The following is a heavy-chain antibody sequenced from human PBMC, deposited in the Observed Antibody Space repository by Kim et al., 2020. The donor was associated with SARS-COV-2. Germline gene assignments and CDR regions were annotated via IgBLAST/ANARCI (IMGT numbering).Heavy chain of an antibody. CDR2: INPKTGGT. CDR1: GYSFIDYY. D-gene: IGHD2-21*01. V-gene: IGHV1-2*06. Sequence: ASVKVSCKASGYSFIDYYLHWVRQAPGQGLEWMGRINPKTGGTNFAQRFQGRVSLTRDTSIKTAYMELTGLTSDDTALYYCAAAVRSIHYDGLDVWGQGAMVAVSS. J-gene: IGHJ3*01. CDR3: AAAVRSIHYDGLDV.